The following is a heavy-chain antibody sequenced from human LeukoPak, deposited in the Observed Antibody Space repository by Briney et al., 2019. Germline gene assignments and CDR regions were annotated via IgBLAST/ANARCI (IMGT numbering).Heavy chain of an antibody. CDR2: IIPILGIA. Sequence: GSSVKVSCKASGGTVSSYTISWVRQAPGQGLEWMGRIIPILGIANYAQKFQGRVTITADKSTSTAYMELSSLRSEDTAVYYCARFGDERLAFDYWGQGTLVTVSS. J-gene: IGHJ4*02. D-gene: IGHD3-16*01. CDR1: GGTVSSYT. V-gene: IGHV1-69*02. CDR3: ARFGDERLAFDY.